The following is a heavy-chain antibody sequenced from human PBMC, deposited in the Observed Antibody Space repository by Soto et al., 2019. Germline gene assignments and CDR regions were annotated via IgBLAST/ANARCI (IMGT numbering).Heavy chain of an antibody. CDR1: GFTFSNYA. V-gene: IGHV3-23*01. CDR2: IRDSGDRT. CDR3: AKGFCSGGRCYSGGY. D-gene: IGHD2-15*01. J-gene: IGHJ4*02. Sequence: EVQLLESGGGLVQPGESLRLSCAASGFTFSNYAMSWVRQAPGKGLEWVSAIRDSGDRTYYSDSVKGRFTISRDNVENTLYLQMNSLRAEETAVYYCAKGFCSGGRCYSGGYWGQGTLVTVAS.